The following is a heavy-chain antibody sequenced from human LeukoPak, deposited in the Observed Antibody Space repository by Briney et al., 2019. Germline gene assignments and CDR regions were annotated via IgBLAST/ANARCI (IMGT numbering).Heavy chain of an antibody. V-gene: IGHV1-8*01. CDR3: ARLDYGGPSSPLLDY. Sequence: ASVKVSCKASGYTFTTYDINWVRQASGHGLEWMGWMNPDSGNTGYAQNFQGRVTMTTNTSISTAYMELSSLTSDDTAVYYCARLDYGGPSSPLLDYWGQGTLVTVSS. CDR1: GYTFTTYD. D-gene: IGHD4-23*01. J-gene: IGHJ4*02. CDR2: MNPDSGNT.